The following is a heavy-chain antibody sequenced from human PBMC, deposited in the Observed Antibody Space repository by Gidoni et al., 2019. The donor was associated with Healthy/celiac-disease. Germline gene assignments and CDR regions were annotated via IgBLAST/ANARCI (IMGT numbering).Heavy chain of an antibody. Sequence: EVQLVESGGGLVERGRSLRLCCAASGFTFDDYVMHWVRQAPGKGLECVSGISWNSGSIGYADSVKSRFTISIDNAKHSLYLQMNSLRAEDTALYYCATEVGPSWVSYWGQGTLVTVSS. CDR1: GFTFDDYV. CDR3: ATEVGPSWVSY. D-gene: IGHD1-26*01. CDR2: ISWNSGSI. J-gene: IGHJ4*02. V-gene: IGHV3-9*01.